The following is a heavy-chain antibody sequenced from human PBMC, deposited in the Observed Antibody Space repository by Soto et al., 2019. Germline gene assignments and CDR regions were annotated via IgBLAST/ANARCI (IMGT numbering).Heavy chain of an antibody. D-gene: IGHD3-10*01. CDR1: GGTFSSYA. J-gene: IGHJ6*02. V-gene: IGHV1-69*01. CDR3: ARGLRITMVRGVIMEGTGYYGMDV. Sequence: QVQLVQSGAEVKKPGSSVKVSCKASGGTFSSYAISWVRQAPGQGLEWMGGIIPIFGTANYAQKFQGRVTITGDESTSTAYMELSSLRYEDTAVYYWARGLRITMVRGVIMEGTGYYGMDVWGQGTTVTVSS. CDR2: IIPIFGTA.